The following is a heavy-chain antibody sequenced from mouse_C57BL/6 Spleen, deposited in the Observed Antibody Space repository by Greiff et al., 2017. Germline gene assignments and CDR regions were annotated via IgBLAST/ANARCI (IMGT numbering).Heavy chain of an antibody. J-gene: IGHJ4*01. CDR2: ISSGGDYI. CDR3: TRAPYYYGSSPYAMDY. D-gene: IGHD1-1*01. CDR1: GFTFSSYA. Sequence: EVQRVESGEGLVKPGGSLKLSCAASGFTFSSYAMSWVRQTPEKRLEWVAYISSGGDYIYYVDTVKGRFTISRDNARNTLYLQMSSLKSEDTAMYYCTRAPYYYGSSPYAMDYWGQGTSVTVSS. V-gene: IGHV5-9-1*02.